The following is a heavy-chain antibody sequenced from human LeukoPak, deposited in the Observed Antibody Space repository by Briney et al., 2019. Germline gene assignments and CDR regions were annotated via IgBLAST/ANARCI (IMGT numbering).Heavy chain of an antibody. V-gene: IGHV1-2*02. CDR2: VYPNSGGT. Sequence: ASVKVSCKPSGYTFTVYYMHSVQQAPRQRVEWMGWVYPNSGGTNYAQKFQGRVTMTRDTSISTAYMELSRLRSDDTAVYYCARDETTVGYIVIAVAGTFDYWGQGTLVTVSS. CDR1: GYTFTVYY. CDR3: ARDETTVGYIVIAVAGTFDY. J-gene: IGHJ4*02. D-gene: IGHD6-19*01.